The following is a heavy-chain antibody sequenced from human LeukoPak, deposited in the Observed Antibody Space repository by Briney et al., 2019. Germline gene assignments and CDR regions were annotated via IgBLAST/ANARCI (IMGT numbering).Heavy chain of an antibody. CDR3: ASTKYVWGSYRTPNDAFGI. D-gene: IGHD3-16*02. V-gene: IGHV1-24*01. J-gene: IGHJ3*02. Sequence: ASVKVSCKVSGYTLTELSMHWVRQAPGKGLEWMGGFDPEDGETIYAQKFQGRVTMTEDTSTDTAYMELSSLRSEDTAVYYCASTKYVWGSYRTPNDAFGIWGQGTMVTVSS. CDR1: GYTLTELS. CDR2: FDPEDGET.